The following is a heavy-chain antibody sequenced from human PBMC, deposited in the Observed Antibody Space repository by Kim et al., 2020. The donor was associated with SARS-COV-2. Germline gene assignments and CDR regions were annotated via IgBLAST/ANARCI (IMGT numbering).Heavy chain of an antibody. CDR3: ARLGKDYYDSSGYFNS. CDR2: ISSSSAYT. CDR1: GFTFSDYY. Sequence: GGSLRLSCAASGFTFSDYYMSWVRQAPGRGLEWISYISSSSAYTNYANSVTGRFTVSRDDAKSSLYLQMNSLRAEDTAVYYCARLGKDYYDSSGYFNSWGQGTLVTVSS. J-gene: IGHJ4*02. V-gene: IGHV3-11*03. D-gene: IGHD3-22*01.